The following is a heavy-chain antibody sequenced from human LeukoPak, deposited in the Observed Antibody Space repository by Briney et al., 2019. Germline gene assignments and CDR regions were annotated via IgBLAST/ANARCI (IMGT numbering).Heavy chain of an antibody. CDR1: GGSVSSGSYY. J-gene: IGHJ3*02. CDR3: AKDRGLVIYDAFDI. D-gene: IGHD3/OR15-3a*01. V-gene: IGHV4-39*07. CDR2: IYSSGST. Sequence: SETLSLTCTVSGGSVSSGSYYWGWIRQPPGKGLEWIGSIYSSGSTYYNSSLKSRVTISIDTSKNQVSLKLSSVTAADTAVYYCAKDRGLVIYDAFDIWGQGIMVTVSS.